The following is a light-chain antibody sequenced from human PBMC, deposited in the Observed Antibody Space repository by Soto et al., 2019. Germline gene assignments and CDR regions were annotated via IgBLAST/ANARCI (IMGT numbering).Light chain of an antibody. CDR1: QSINMW. V-gene: IGKV1-5*01. CDR3: QKYNSYPHT. CDR2: DAS. Sequence: DIQMTQSPATLSASVGDRVTISCRASQSINMWLAWYQQKPGKARKLLIYDASSLESGVPSRFSGSGSGTEFTLSIGSLQPDDFATYYCQKYNSYPHTFGQGTKVDIK. J-gene: IGKJ2*01.